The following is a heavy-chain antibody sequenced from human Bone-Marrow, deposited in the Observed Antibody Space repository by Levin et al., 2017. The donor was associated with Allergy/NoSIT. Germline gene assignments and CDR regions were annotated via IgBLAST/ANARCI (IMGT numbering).Heavy chain of an antibody. CDR3: ARILGDIVATIPPRNWFDP. J-gene: IGHJ5*02. V-gene: IGHV4-39*01. CDR1: GGSISSSSYY. CDR2: IYYSGST. Sequence: SETLSLTCTVSGGSISSSSYYWGWIRQPPGKGLEWIGSIYYSGSTYYNPSLKSRVTISVDTSKNQFSLKLSSVTAADTAVYYCARILGDIVATIPPRNWFDPWGQGTLVTVSS. D-gene: IGHD5-12*01.